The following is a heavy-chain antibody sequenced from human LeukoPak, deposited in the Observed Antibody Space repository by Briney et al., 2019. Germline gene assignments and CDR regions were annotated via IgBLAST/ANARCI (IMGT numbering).Heavy chain of an antibody. CDR3: ARDRAAFDY. D-gene: IGHD6-25*01. V-gene: IGHV3-23*01. Sequence: GGTLRLSCAASGFTFSSFPMSWVRQAPGKGLQWVSGITGRGGNTYYADSVEGRFTISRDNSKNTLSLQMDSLRAEDTAVYYCARDRAAFDYWGQGTLVTVSS. CDR1: GFTFSSFP. J-gene: IGHJ4*02. CDR2: ITGRGGNT.